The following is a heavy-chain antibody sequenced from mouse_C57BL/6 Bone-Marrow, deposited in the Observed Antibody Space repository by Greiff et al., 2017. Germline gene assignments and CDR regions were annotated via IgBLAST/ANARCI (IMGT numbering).Heavy chain of an antibody. V-gene: IGHV3-6*01. Sequence: EVQRVESGPGLVKPSQSLSLTCSVTGYSITSGYYWNWIRQFPGNKLEWMGYISYDGSNKYNPSLKNRISITPDTSKNQFFLKLNSVTTEDTATYYCTRNGDYALAYWGQGTLVTVSA. CDR3: TRNGDYALAY. CDR2: ISYDGSN. CDR1: GYSITSGYY. J-gene: IGHJ3*01. D-gene: IGHD2-4*01.